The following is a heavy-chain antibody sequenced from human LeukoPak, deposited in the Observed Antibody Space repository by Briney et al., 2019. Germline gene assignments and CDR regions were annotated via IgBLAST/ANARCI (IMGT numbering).Heavy chain of an antibody. V-gene: IGHV3-21*01. CDR1: GFTFSNYS. CDR3: AKAWGPKQLLPMDV. CDR2: ISSSSSYI. Sequence: GGSLRLSCAVSGFTFSNYSMNWVRQAPGKGLEWVSSISSSSSYIYYADSVRGRFTISRDNAKNSLYLQMNSLRAEDTAVYYCAKAWGPKQLLPMDVWGKGTTVTISS. D-gene: IGHD6-13*01. J-gene: IGHJ6*03.